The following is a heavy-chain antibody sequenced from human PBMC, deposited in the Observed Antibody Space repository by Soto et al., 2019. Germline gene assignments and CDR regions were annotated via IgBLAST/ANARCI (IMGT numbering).Heavy chain of an antibody. J-gene: IGHJ4*02. CDR1: GGSISSSSYY. D-gene: IGHD1-1*01. V-gene: IGHV4-39*01. Sequence: QLQLQESGPGLVKPSETLSLTCTVSGGSISSSSYYWGWIRQPPGKGLEWIGSIYYSGSTYYNPSLKSRVTISVDTSQNPFSLKLRSVTAADTAVYYCATLRDGYNYYYFDYWGQGTLVTVSS. CDR3: ATLRDGYNYYYFDY. CDR2: IYYSGST.